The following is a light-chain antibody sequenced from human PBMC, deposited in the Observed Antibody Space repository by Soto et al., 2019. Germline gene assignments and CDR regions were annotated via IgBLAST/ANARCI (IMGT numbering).Light chain of an antibody. Sequence: DIQMTQSPSTLSASVGDRVTITCRASQNIANWLAWYQQKPGKIPDLLIYDVSSLESVVPLRFSGSGSGTEFILTISSLQTDDSATYYCQQYNDEPWTFGQGTKVEIK. CDR1: QNIANW. V-gene: IGKV1-5*01. J-gene: IGKJ1*01. CDR3: QQYNDEPWT. CDR2: DVS.